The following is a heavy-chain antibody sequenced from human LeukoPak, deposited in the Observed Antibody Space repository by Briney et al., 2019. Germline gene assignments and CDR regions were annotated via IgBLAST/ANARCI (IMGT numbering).Heavy chain of an antibody. V-gene: IGHV1-18*01. CDR2: ISAYNDNT. Sequence: ASVKVSCKASGYTFTSYGISWVRQAPGQGLEWMGWISAYNDNTNYAQKLQGRVTMTTDTSTSTAYMELRSLRSDDTAVYYCARDGLLWFGEFPNYFDYWGQGTLVAVSS. CDR3: ARDGLLWFGEFPNYFDY. D-gene: IGHD3-10*01. J-gene: IGHJ4*02. CDR1: GYTFTSYG.